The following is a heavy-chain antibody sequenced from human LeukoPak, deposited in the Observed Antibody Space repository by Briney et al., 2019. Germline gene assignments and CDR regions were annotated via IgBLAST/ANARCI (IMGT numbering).Heavy chain of an antibody. Sequence: GGSLRLSCAASGFTFSSYWMSWVRQVPGKGLQWVANIKQDGSEKDYVDPVKGRFTISRDNAKNSLYLQMNSLRAEDTAIYYCARYCGGDCYGMDVWGQGTTVTVSS. J-gene: IGHJ6*02. CDR2: IKQDGSEK. V-gene: IGHV3-7*01. D-gene: IGHD2-21*01. CDR1: GFTFSSYW. CDR3: ARYCGGDCYGMDV.